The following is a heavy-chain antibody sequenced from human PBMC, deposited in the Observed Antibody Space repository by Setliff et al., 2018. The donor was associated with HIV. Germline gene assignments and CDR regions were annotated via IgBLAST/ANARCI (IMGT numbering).Heavy chain of an antibody. CDR2: ISSSGATR. D-gene: IGHD6-19*01. V-gene: IGHV3-48*04. J-gene: IGHJ4*02. Sequence: LRLSCAASGFTFSSYWMSWVRQAPGRGLEWVSYISSSGATRHYAESFKGRFTTSRDNSKNSLFLQMNSLRAEDTAIYYCARVVSSGWQVDYWGQGTLVTVSS. CDR1: GFTFSSYW. CDR3: ARVVSSGWQVDY.